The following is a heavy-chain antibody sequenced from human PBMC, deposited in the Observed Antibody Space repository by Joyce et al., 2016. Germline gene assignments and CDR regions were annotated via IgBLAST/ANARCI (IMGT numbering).Heavy chain of an antibody. Sequence: QVQLQQWGAGLLKPSETLSLTCAVTGGPFRGFFWTWVRQAPGTGLEWIGDINNSGATNYNPALKTRVTLSVDTSKDQISLKLTSLSAADTAVYYCARSQWLAPLMYWGQGTPVTVSS. V-gene: IGHV4-34*01. D-gene: IGHD6-19*01. CDR1: GGPFRGFF. J-gene: IGHJ4*02. CDR2: INNSGAT. CDR3: ARSQWLAPLMY.